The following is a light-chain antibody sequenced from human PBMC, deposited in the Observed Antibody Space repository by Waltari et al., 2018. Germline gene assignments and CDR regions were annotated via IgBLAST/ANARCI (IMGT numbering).Light chain of an antibody. J-gene: IGKJ1*01. CDR3: QKYVNLPAT. CDR2: DAS. CDR1: QSVSKY. V-gene: IGKV3-20*01. Sequence: EIVLTQSPGTLSLSPGERATLSCRASQSVSKYLAWYQQKPGPAPRLLIYDASIRATGIPDRFSGSGSGTDFSLTISRLEPEDFAVYYCQKYVNLPATFGQGTKVEIK.